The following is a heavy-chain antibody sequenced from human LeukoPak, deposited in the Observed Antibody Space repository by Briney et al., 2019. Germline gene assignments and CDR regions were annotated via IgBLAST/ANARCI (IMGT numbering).Heavy chain of an antibody. Sequence: GASVKVSCKASGYTFTSYGISWVRQAPGQGLEWMGWISGYNGNTNYAQKLQGRVTMTTDTSTSTAYMELRSLRSDDTAVCYCARPDYPGGSGSYGGTNWFDPWGQGTLVTVSS. J-gene: IGHJ5*02. D-gene: IGHD3-10*01. CDR3: ARPDYPGGSGSYGGTNWFDP. CDR1: GYTFTSYG. V-gene: IGHV1-18*01. CDR2: ISGYNGNT.